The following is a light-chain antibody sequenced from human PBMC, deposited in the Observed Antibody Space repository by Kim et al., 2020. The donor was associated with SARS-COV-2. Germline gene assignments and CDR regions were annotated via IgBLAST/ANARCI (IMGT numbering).Light chain of an antibody. CDR3: QKCDSAPWT. CDR2: AAS. Sequence: ASGGDRVTIACRASQDISNYLAWFQLKPGKAPKLLIYAASALQPGVPSRFSGSGFGTDFTLTVTSLQPEDVATYYCQKCDSAPWTFGQGTKVDIK. CDR1: QDISNY. V-gene: IGKV1-27*01. J-gene: IGKJ1*01.